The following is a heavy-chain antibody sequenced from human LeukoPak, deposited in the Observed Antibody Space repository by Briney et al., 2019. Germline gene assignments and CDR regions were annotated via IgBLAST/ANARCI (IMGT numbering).Heavy chain of an antibody. J-gene: IGHJ4*02. CDR1: GFTVSSNY. CDR2: VYSGGDT. CDR3: VRDVGAVRGEVYFDY. D-gene: IGHD3-10*01. V-gene: IGHV3-53*01. Sequence: GGSLRLSCAASGFTVSSNYMTWIRQAPGERLEWVSIVYSGGDTYYADSVKGRFTISRDNTKNLLYLEMNSLRAEGTAMYFCVRDVGAVRGEVYFDYWGQGTLVTVSS.